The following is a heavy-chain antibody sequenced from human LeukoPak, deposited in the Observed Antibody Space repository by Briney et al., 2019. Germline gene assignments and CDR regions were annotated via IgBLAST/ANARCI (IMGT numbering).Heavy chain of an antibody. CDR2: IDPTDSYT. CDR1: GYSFTSFW. CDR3: ARQGDYGDSNFDY. Sequence: GESLKISCKGSGYSFTSFWISWVRQMPGKGLEWMGRIDPTDSYTNYSPSFQGHVTISADKSTSTAYLQWSSLKASDTAMYYCARQGDYGDSNFDYWGQGTLVPVSS. J-gene: IGHJ4*02. V-gene: IGHV5-10-1*01. D-gene: IGHD4-17*01.